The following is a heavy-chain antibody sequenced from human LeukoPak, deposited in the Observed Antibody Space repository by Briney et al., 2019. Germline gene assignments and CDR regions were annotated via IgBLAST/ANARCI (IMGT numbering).Heavy chain of an antibody. CDR2: ITPIFRTP. J-gene: IGHJ4*02. CDR1: GGTFSSYA. CDR3: ARGWLAETTVVTPYNY. V-gene: IGHV1-69*13. D-gene: IGHD2-21*02. Sequence: ASVKVSCKASGGTFSSYAISWVRQAPGQGLEWMGGITPIFRTPNYAQKFQGRVTITAVESMSTAYMELSSLRSEDTAVYYCARGWLAETTVVTPYNYWGQGTLVTVSS.